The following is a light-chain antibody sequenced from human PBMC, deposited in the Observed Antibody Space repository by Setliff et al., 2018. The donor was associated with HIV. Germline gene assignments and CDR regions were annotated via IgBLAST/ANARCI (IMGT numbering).Light chain of an antibody. CDR1: SSDIGGFNY. CDR3: SSYTSSISWV. Sequence: LAQPASVSGSPGQSITISCTGTSSDIGGFNYVSWYQQHPGKAPRVLIYEVNNRPSGVSNRFSGSKSGNTASLTISGLQAEDEADYYCSSYTSSISWVFGGGTQLTV. J-gene: IGLJ3*02. CDR2: EVN. V-gene: IGLV2-14*03.